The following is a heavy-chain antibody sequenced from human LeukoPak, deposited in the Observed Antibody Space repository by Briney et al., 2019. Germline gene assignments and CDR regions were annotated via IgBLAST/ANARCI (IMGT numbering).Heavy chain of an antibody. D-gene: IGHD3-3*01. V-gene: IGHV1-2*02. J-gene: IGHJ4*02. CDR3: ASGTSLRFLEWLFGY. Sequence: GASVTVSCKASGYTFTSYGISWVRQAPGQGFEWMGWINPSSGGTNYAQKFQGRVTMTRDTSISTAYMELSSLRSDDTAVYYCASGTSLRFLEWLFGYWGQGTLVTVSS. CDR1: GYTFTSYG. CDR2: INPSSGGT.